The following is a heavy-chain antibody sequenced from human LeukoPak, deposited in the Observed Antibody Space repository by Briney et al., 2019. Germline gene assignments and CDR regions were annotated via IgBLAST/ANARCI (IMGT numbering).Heavy chain of an antibody. V-gene: IGHV4-39*07. J-gene: IGHJ4*02. CDR2: IYYSVST. D-gene: IGHD4-17*01. CDR1: GGSISSSSYY. CDR3: ARVPTVTFFDY. Sequence: ASETLSLTCTVSGGSISSSSYYWGWIRQPPGKGLEWIGSIYYSVSTYYNPSLKSRVTISVDTSKNQFSLKLSSVTAADTAVYYCARVPTVTFFDYWGQGTLVTVSS.